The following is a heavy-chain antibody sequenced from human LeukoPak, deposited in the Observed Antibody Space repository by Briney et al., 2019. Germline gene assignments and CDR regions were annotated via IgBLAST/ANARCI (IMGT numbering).Heavy chain of an antibody. J-gene: IGHJ4*02. V-gene: IGHV3-64*01. CDR1: GFTFSSYA. CDR2: ISSNGGST. D-gene: IGHD3-22*01. CDR3: ARDYYDSSGYYCFGY. Sequence: GGSLRLSCAASGFTFSSYAMHWVRQAPGKGLEYVSAISSNGGSTYYANSVKGRFTISRDNSKNTLYLQMGSLRAEDMAVYYCARDYYDSSGYYCFGYWGQGTLVTVSS.